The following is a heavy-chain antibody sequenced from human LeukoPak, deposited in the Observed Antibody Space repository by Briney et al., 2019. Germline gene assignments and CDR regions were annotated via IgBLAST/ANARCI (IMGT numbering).Heavy chain of an antibody. CDR2: IYYSGST. CDR1: GGSISSYY. Sequence: SETLSLTCTVSGGSISSYYWSWIRQPPGKGLEWIGYIYYSGSTNYNPSLKSRVTISVDTSKNQFSLKLSSVTAADTAVYYCARDYLAVAGLGDWGQGTLVTVSS. D-gene: IGHD6-19*01. CDR3: ARDYLAVAGLGD. J-gene: IGHJ4*02. V-gene: IGHV4-59*01.